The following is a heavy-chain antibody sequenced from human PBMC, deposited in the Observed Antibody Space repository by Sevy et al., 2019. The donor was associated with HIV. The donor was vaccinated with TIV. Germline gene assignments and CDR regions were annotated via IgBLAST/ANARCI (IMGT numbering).Heavy chain of an antibody. CDR2: IGTAAGVT. Sequence: GESLKISCAASGFTFNTYSLIWVRQTPGKGLEWLSFIGTAAGVTYYANSVKGRFTIARDNAKNSLYLQMNSLRDEDTAVYYCAVCPGHYSIDYWGQGTLVTVSS. J-gene: IGHJ4*02. CDR1: GFTFNTYS. D-gene: IGHD2-21*01. V-gene: IGHV3-48*02. CDR3: AVCPGHYSIDY.